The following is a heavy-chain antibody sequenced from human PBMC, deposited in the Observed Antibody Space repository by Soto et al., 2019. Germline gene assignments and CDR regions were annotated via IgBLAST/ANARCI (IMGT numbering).Heavy chain of an antibody. V-gene: IGHV3-48*02. CDR1: GFSFSTYS. CDR3: AGGGSSSDNGMDV. J-gene: IGHJ6*02. CDR2: ISSRSYTI. D-gene: IGHD6-6*01. Sequence: VQLVESGGGLVQPGGSLRLSCAASGFSFSTYSMNWVRQAPGKGLEWVSYISSRSYTIYYVDSVKGRFTISRDNAKNSLYLQINSLRDEDAAVGYCAGGGSSSDNGMDVWGQATTVTVSS.